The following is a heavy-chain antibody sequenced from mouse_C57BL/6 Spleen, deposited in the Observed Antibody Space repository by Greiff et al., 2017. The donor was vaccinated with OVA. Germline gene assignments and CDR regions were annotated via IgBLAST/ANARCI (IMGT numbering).Heavy chain of an antibody. V-gene: IGHV1-53*01. CDR3: ARSRGNGYYAMDY. Sequence: VQLQQPGTELVKPGASVKLSCKASGYTFTSYWMHWVKQRPGQGLEWIGNINPSNGGTNYNEKFKSKATLTVDKSSSTAYMQLSSLTSEDSAVYYCARSRGNGYYAMDYWGQGTSVTVSS. CDR2: INPSNGGT. J-gene: IGHJ4*01. CDR1: GYTFTSYW.